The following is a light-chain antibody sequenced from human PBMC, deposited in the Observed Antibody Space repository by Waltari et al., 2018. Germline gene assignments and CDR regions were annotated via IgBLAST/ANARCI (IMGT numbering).Light chain of an antibody. CDR2: GAS. CDR3: QQYNNWPPLT. Sequence: EIVMTQSPATLSVSPGERATLPCRPSQSVSSNLAWYRQKPGQAPRLLIYGASTRATGIPARFSGSGSGTEFTLTISSLQSEDFAVYYCQQYNNWPPLTFGGGTKVEIK. J-gene: IGKJ4*01. V-gene: IGKV3-15*01. CDR1: QSVSSN.